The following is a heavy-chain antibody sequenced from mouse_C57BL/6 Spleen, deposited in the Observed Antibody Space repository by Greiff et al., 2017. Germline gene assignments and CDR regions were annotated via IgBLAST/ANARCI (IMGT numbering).Heavy chain of an antibody. CDR1: GYTFTDYY. V-gene: IGHV1-76*01. CDR2: LYPGSGNT. Sequence: QVQLQQSGAELVRPGASVKLSCKASGYTFTDYYINRVKQRPGQGLEWIARLYPGSGNTYYNEKFKGKATLTAEKSSSTAYMQLSSLTSEDSAVYFCSKTAQATAWFAYWGQGTLVTVSA. CDR3: SKTAQATAWFAY. J-gene: IGHJ3*01. D-gene: IGHD3-2*02.